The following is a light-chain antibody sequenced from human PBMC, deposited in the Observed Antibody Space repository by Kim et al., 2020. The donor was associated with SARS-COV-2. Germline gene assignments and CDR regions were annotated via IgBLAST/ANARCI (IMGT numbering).Light chain of an antibody. V-gene: IGLV3-19*01. CDR3: NSRDSNNNVL. CDR1: SLRSYY. J-gene: IGLJ2*01. Sequence: SSELTQDPAVSVALGQTVRITCHGDSLRSYYATWYQQKPGQAPILVIYGKNNRPSGIPDRFSGSSSGNTASLTITGTQAGDEADYYCNSRDSNNNVLFGGGTQRTV. CDR2: GKN.